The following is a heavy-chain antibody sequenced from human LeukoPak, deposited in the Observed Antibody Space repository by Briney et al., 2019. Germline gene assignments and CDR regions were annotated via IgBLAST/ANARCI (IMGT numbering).Heavy chain of an antibody. CDR2: IYYSGST. Sequence: PSETLSLTCTVSGGSISSYYWSWIRQPPGKGLEWIGYIYYSGSTNYNPSLKSRVTISIDTSKNQFSLKLTSVTAADTAVYYCARGPGMATIKDWGQGTLVTVSS. D-gene: IGHD5-24*01. CDR1: GGSISSYY. J-gene: IGHJ4*02. CDR3: ARGPGMATIKD. V-gene: IGHV4-59*01.